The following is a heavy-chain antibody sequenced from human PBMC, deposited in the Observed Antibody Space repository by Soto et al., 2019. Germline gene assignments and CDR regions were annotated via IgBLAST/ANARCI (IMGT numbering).Heavy chain of an antibody. D-gene: IGHD2-2*01. J-gene: IGHJ6*02. CDR2: LSPISGTA. V-gene: IGHV1-69*01. CDR1: GGTFSSYA. CDR3: ARSQGSSTSLEIYYYYYYGMDV. Sequence: QVQLVQSGAEVKKPGSSVKVSCKASGGTFSSYAISWVRQAPGQGLEWMGGLSPISGTANYAQKFQGRVTITADESTSTAYMELSSLRSEDTAVYYCARSQGSSTSLEIYYYYYYGMDVWGQGTTVTVSS.